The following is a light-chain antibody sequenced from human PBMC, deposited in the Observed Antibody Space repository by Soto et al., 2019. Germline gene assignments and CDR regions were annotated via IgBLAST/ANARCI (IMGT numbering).Light chain of an antibody. J-gene: IGLJ1*01. CDR2: EVN. CDR3: SSYTNTYTYV. CDR1: SSDVGAYNY. V-gene: IGLV2-14*01. Sequence: QSVLAQPASVSGSPGQSITISCTGSSSDVGAYNYVSWYQQYPGNAPKLIIYEVNYRPSEVPHRFSGSKSGNTATLTISGLQAEDEAEYYCSSYTNTYTYVFGHGTKVTVL.